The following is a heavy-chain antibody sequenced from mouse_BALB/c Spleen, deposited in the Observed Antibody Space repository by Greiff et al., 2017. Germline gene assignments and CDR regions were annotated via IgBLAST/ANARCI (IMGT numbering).Heavy chain of an antibody. J-gene: IGHJ4*01. D-gene: IGHD2-1*01. CDR1: GYTFTSYW. CDR3: ARRDGNYRLYYAMDY. Sequence: QVQLQQSGAELVKPGASVKLSCKTSGYTFTSYWIQWVKQRPGQGLGWIGEIFPGTGTTYYNEKFKGKATLTIDTSSSTAYMQLSSLTSEDSAVYFCARRDGNYRLYYAMDYWGQGTSVTVSS. CDR2: IFPGTGTT. V-gene: IGHV1S132*01.